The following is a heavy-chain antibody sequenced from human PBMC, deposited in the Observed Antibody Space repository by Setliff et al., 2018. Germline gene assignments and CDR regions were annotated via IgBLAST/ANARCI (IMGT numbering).Heavy chain of an antibody. V-gene: IGHV4-34*01. CDR2: INHSGST. D-gene: IGHD2-15*01. Sequence: SETLSLTCAVYGGSFSGYYWSWIRQPPGKGLEWIGEINHSGSTNYNQSLKSRVTLSVDTSKNQFSLQLTSVTAADAAIYYCARGGGSVLPNYYYFNYMDVWGKGTTVTVS. CDR3: ARGGGSVLPNYYYFNYMDV. J-gene: IGHJ6*03. CDR1: GGSFSGYY.